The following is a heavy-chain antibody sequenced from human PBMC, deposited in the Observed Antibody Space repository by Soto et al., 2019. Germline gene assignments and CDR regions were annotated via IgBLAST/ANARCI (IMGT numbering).Heavy chain of an antibody. D-gene: IGHD3-9*01. Sequence: QVQLVQSGAEVKKPGASVKVSCKASGYTFTSHDINWVRQAAGQGLEWMGWMNPDSGDAGFAQKFQGRVTLTRNTSVTTAYMEMNSLRSEDTAVYYCTRGTGKEYWLTAYAFDIWGQGTMVTVSS. CDR3: TRGTGKEYWLTAYAFDI. J-gene: IGHJ3*02. V-gene: IGHV1-8*01. CDR1: GYTFTSHD. CDR2: MNPDSGDA.